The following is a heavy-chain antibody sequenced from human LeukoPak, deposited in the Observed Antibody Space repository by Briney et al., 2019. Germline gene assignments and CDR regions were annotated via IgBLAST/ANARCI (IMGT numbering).Heavy chain of an antibody. J-gene: IGHJ6*02. CDR3: AKAISDIVVVPAAIGPYYYYYGMDV. CDR1: GFTFSSYA. CDR2: ISGSGGST. V-gene: IGHV3-23*01. Sequence: GGSLRLSCAASGFTFSSYAMSWVRQAPGKGLGWVSAISGSGGSTYYADSVKGRFTISRDNSKNTLYLQMNSLRAEDTAVYYCAKAISDIVVVPAAIGPYYYYYGMDVWGQGTTVTVSS. D-gene: IGHD2-2*02.